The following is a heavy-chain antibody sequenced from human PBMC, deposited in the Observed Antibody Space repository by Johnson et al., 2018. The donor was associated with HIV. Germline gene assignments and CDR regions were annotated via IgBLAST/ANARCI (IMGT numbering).Heavy chain of an antibody. J-gene: IGHJ3*01. CDR2: ISYDGTNE. Sequence: QVQLVESGRGVVQPGRSLRLSCVASGFRFSTCAIHWVRQAPGKGLEWVAVISYDGTNEYYAESVKGRFTISRDNSKNTLYLQMNSLRPEDAAVYYCVRGRGGLLGGAFDVWGQGTMVTVSS. CDR1: GFRFSTCA. CDR3: VRGRGGLLGGAFDV. D-gene: IGHD1-26*01. V-gene: IGHV3-30*19.